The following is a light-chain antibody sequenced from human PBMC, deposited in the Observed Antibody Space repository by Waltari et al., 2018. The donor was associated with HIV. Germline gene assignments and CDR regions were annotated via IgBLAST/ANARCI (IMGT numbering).Light chain of an antibody. CDR3: QQFETYYI. CDR2: LAS. J-gene: IGKJ2*01. V-gene: IGKV1-5*03. CDR1: QNIGTF. Sequence: DIRMTQSPSTLSAFIGDRVTISCRASQNIGTFLAWYQQKPGKAPKLLISLASSSERGVPIRFSGSGSGSDFSLTISGLQYEEFATYYCQQFETYYIFGQGTRLE.